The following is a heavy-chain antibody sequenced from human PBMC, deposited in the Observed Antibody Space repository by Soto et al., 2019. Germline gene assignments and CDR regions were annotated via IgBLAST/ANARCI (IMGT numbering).Heavy chain of an antibody. CDR2: IYYSGST. J-gene: IGHJ4*02. CDR1: GGSISGYY. V-gene: IGHV4-59*01. D-gene: IGHD4-17*01. CDR3: ARDSDYGLIY. Sequence: QVQLQESGPGLVKPSETLSLTCTVSGGSISGYYWSWIRQPPGKGLEWIGYIYYSGSTNYNPSLKSRVTMSVDTSNGQFSLRLSSVTAADTAVYFCARDSDYGLIYWVQGALVTVSS.